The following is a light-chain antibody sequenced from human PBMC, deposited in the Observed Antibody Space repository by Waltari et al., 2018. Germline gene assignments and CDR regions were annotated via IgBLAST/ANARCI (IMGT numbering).Light chain of an antibody. CDR1: DLPKKY. J-gene: IGLJ3*02. V-gene: IGLV3-10*01. Sequence: SYELTQPPSVSVSPGQTARTTCSGDDLPKKYANWYQKKPGQAPVVVIYEDTKQPSGTPERFSGSSSGTMATFTISGAQVEDEADYYCYSTDSSGNHRVFGRGTKLTVL. CDR2: EDT. CDR3: YSTDSSGNHRV.